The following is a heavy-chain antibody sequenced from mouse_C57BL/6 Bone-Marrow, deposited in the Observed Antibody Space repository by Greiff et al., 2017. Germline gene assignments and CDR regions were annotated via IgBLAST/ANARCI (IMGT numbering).Heavy chain of an antibody. CDR1: GYTFTSYW. CDR2: IDPSDSYT. Sequence: QVQLQQPGAELVKPGASVKLSCKASGYTFTSYWMQWVKQRPGQGLEWIGEIDPSDSYTNYNQKFKGKATLTVDTSSSTAYMQLSSLTSEDSAVYYCARGLPNYFYYWGQGTTLTVSS. CDR3: ARGLPNYFYY. J-gene: IGHJ2*01. V-gene: IGHV1-50*01. D-gene: IGHD2-4*01.